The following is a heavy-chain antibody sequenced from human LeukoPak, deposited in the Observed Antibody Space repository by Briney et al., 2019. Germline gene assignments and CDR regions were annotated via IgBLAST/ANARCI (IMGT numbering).Heavy chain of an antibody. V-gene: IGHV3-30*02. CDR3: ARDPPYYDSSGYYYPFDY. Sequence: GGSLRLSCAASGFSFSSYGMHWVRQAPGKGLEWVAYIQYDGSNEQYADSVKGRFSISRDSSKNILYLQMNSLRAEDTAVYYCARDPPYYDSSGYYYPFDYWGQGTLVTVSS. J-gene: IGHJ4*02. D-gene: IGHD3-22*01. CDR1: GFSFSSYG. CDR2: IQYDGSNE.